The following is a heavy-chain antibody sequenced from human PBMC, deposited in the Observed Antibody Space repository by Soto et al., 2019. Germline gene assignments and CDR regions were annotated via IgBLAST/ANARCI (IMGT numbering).Heavy chain of an antibody. V-gene: IGHV4-39*01. CDR2: IYHSGST. CDR3: ARHGSN. Sequence: SETLSLTCSVSGGTITSGRSSWNWIRQSPGKGLEWIAYIYHSGSTYYNPSLKSRVTISVDTCKNQFSLTLTSVTAAYTVVYYCARHGSNWGQGTLVTVSS. J-gene: IGHJ4*02. CDR1: GGTITSGRSS.